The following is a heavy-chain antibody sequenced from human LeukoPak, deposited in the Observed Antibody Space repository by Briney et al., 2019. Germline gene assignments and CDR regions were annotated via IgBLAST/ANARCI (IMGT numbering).Heavy chain of an antibody. CDR1: GFTFSNYY. CDR3: ASDSGYGGYDY. CDR2: ISTSGTTI. D-gene: IGHD5-12*01. Sequence: GGSLRLSCAASGFTFSNYYMNWIRQAPGKGLEWVSYISTSGTTIYYAYSVKGRFTISRDNAKNSLYLQMNSLRAEDTAVYFCASDSGYGGYDYWGQGTLVTVSS. J-gene: IGHJ4*02. V-gene: IGHV3-11*01.